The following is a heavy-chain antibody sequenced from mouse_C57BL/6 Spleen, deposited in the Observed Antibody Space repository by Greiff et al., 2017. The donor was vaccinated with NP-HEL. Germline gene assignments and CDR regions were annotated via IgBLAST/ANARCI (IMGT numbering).Heavy chain of an antibody. V-gene: IGHV1-5*01. Sequence: VQLQQSGTVLARPGASVKMSCKTSGYTFTSYWMHWVKQRPGQGLEWIGAIYPGNSDTSYNQKFKGRAKLTAVTSASTAYMELSSLTNEDSAVYYCTRERADGNLFAYWGQGTLVTVSA. D-gene: IGHD2-1*01. CDR3: TRERADGNLFAY. CDR1: GYTFTSYW. CDR2: IYPGNSDT. J-gene: IGHJ3*01.